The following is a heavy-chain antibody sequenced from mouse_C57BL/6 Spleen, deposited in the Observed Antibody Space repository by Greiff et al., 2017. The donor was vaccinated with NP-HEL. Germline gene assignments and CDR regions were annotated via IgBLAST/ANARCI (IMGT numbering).Heavy chain of an antibody. Sequence: EVKLMESEGGLVQPGSSMKLSCTASGFTFSDYYMAWVRQVPEKGLEWVANINYDGSSTYYLDSLKSRFIISRDNAKNILYLQMSSLKSEDTATYYCARDPVWDVWYFDVWGTGTTVTVSS. CDR2: INYDGSST. CDR1: GFTFSDYY. CDR3: ARDPVWDVWYFDV. V-gene: IGHV5-16*01. D-gene: IGHD4-1*01. J-gene: IGHJ1*03.